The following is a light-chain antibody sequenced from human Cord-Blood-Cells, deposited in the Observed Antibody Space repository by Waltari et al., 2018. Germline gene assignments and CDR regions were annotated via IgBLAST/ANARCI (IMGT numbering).Light chain of an antibody. CDR2: AAS. CDR1: QSISSY. V-gene: IGKV1-39*01. Sequence: DIQMTQSPSSLSASVGDRVTITCRASQSISSYLNLYQQKPGKAPKILIYAASSLQSGVPSRFSGSGSGTDFTLTISSLQPEDFATYYCQQSYSTPPTFGQGTKVEIK. CDR3: QQSYSTPPT. J-gene: IGKJ1*01.